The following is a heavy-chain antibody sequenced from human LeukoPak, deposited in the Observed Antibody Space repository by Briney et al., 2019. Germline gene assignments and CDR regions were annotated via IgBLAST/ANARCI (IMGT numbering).Heavy chain of an antibody. CDR2: ISGSGGST. D-gene: IGHD3-16*02. CDR1: GFTFSSYA. CDR3: AKRTSGLMITFGGVIGAYFDY. J-gene: IGHJ4*02. Sequence: GGSLRLSCAASGFTFSSYAMSWVRQAPGKGLEWVSAISGSGGSTYYADSVKGRFTISRDNSKNTLYLQMNGLRAEDTAVYYCAKRTSGLMITFGGVIGAYFDYWGQGTLVTVSS. V-gene: IGHV3-23*01.